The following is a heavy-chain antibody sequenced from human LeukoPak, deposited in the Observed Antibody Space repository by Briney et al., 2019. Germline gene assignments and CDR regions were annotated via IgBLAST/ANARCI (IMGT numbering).Heavy chain of an antibody. D-gene: IGHD3-22*01. Sequence: SETLSLTCTVSGGSISSGGYYWSWIRQHPGKGLEWIGYIYYSGSTYYNPSLKSRVTISVDTAKNQFSLKLSSVTAADTAVYYCARAMNYYDSSGYYFDYWGQGTLVTVSS. CDR3: ARAMNYYDSSGYYFDY. CDR2: IYYSGST. V-gene: IGHV4-31*03. J-gene: IGHJ4*02. CDR1: GGSISSGGYY.